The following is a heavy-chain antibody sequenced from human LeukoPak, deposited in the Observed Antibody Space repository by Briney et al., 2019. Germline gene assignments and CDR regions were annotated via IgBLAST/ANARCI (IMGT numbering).Heavy chain of an antibody. Sequence: GGSLRLSCAVSGISLSNYGMSWVRQAPGKGLEWVAGISGSGGGTDYADSVKGRFTISRDNPKNTLYLQMNRLRAEDTAVYFAKRGVVIRVILVGFHKEAYYFDSWGQGALVTVSS. CDR1: GISLSNYG. CDR3: KRGVVIRVILVGFHKEAYYFDS. V-gene: IGHV3-23*01. J-gene: IGHJ4*02. CDR2: ISGSGGGT. D-gene: IGHD3-22*01.